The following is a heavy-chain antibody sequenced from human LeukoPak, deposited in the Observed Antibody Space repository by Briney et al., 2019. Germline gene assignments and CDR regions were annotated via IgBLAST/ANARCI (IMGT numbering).Heavy chain of an antibody. CDR3: ARDDYGDYVSYFLH. CDR2: ISAYNGKT. CDR1: GYTFTNYG. V-gene: IGHV1-18*01. D-gene: IGHD4-17*01. J-gene: IGHJ1*01. Sequence: ASVKVSCKASGYTFTNYGISWVRQAPGQGPEWMGWISAYNGKTNYAQKVQGRVTMTTDTSTSTAYMELRSLSSDDTAVYYSARDDYGDYVSYFLHWGQGTLVIVSS.